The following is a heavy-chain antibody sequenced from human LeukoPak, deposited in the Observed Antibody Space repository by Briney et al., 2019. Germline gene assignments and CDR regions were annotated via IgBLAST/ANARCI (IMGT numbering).Heavy chain of an antibody. D-gene: IGHD2-2*01. CDR1: GFTFTSYG. CDR3: AKCQGRVCSSTPHGMDV. Sequence: GGSLRLSCSASGFTFTSYGMSWVRQAPGKGLEWVAVISYEGSIKYYADSVKGRFTISRDNSKNTLYLQMNSLRAEDTAVYYCAKCQGRVCSSTPHGMDVWGRGTTVTVSS. J-gene: IGHJ6*02. CDR2: ISYEGSIK. V-gene: IGHV3-30*18.